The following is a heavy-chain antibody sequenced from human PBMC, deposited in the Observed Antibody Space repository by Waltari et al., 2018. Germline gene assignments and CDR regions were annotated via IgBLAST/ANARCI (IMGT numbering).Heavy chain of an antibody. Sequence: QVQLVQSGAEVKKPGSSMKVSCKASGGTFHSFALSWVRQAPGQRLEWMGGIIPIFGTTTYAQMFQDRVTITADESTSTAHMELSSLTSEDTAVYYCATWGAASVNPYFDNWGQGTLVTVSS. CDR1: GGTFHSFA. CDR2: IIPIFGTT. J-gene: IGHJ4*02. CDR3: ATWGAASVNPYFDN. V-gene: IGHV1-69*01. D-gene: IGHD6-13*01.